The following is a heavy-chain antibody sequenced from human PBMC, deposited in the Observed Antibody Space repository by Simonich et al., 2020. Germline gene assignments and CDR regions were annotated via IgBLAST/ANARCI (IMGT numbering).Heavy chain of an antibody. CDR1: GFTFSSYG. Sequence: QVQLVESGGGVVQPGRSLRLSCAASGFTFSSYGMHWVRQAPGKGMEWGEVIWCDGSNKSYADSVEGRFTISRDNSKNTLYLQMNSLRAEDTAVYYCARERAAAGEAFDYWGQGTLVTVSS. CDR3: ARERAAAGEAFDY. D-gene: IGHD6-13*01. V-gene: IGHV3-33*01. J-gene: IGHJ4*02. CDR2: IWCDGSNK.